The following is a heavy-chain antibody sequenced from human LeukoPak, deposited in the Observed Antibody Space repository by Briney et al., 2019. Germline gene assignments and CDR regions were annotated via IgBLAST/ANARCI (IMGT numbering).Heavy chain of an antibody. CDR3: ARDQIAADPYFDY. V-gene: IGHV4-31*03. CDR1: GDSVSSGAYY. CDR2: VYYSGGT. D-gene: IGHD6-25*01. Sequence: PSETLSLTYTVSGDSVSSGAYYWNWIRQHPGKGLEWLGYVYYSGGTYYNPSLKSRVAISIDTSRNQFSLKLSSVTAADTAVYYCARDQIAADPYFDYWGQGTLVTVSS. J-gene: IGHJ4*02.